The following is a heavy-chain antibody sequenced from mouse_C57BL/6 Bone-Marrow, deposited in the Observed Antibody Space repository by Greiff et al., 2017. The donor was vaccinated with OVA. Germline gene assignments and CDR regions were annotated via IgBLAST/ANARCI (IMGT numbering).Heavy chain of an antibody. J-gene: IGHJ3*01. CDR2: ISYDGSN. CDR1: GYSITSGYY. Sequence: VQLQQSGPGLVKPSQSLSLTCSVTGYSITSGYYWNWIRQFPGNKLEWMGYISYDGSNNYNPSLKNRISITRDTSKNQFFLKLNSVTTEDTATYYCARGITPFAYWGQGTLVTVSA. V-gene: IGHV3-6*01. CDR3: ARGITPFAY. D-gene: IGHD1-1*01.